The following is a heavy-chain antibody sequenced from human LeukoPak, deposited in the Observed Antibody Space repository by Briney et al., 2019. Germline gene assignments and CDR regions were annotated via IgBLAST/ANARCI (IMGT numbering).Heavy chain of an antibody. Sequence: GASVKVSCKASGGTFSRYAISWVRQAPGQGLEWMGWISAYNGNTNYAQKLQGRVTMTTDTSTSTAYMELRSLRSDDTAVYYCARACGGDCFYYFDYWGQGTLVTVSS. V-gene: IGHV1-18*01. J-gene: IGHJ4*02. CDR1: GGTFSRYA. CDR3: ARACGGDCFYYFDY. D-gene: IGHD2-21*01. CDR2: ISAYNGNT.